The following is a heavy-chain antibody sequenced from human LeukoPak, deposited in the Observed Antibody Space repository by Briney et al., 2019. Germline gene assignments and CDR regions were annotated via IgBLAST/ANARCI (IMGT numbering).Heavy chain of an antibody. D-gene: IGHD6-13*01. CDR3: ARGKGVGSSWSFDY. J-gene: IGHJ4*02. V-gene: IGHV1-2*02. Sequence: ASVKVSCKASGYTFTGYYMHWVRQAPGQGLEWMGWINPNSGGTNYAQKFQGRVTMTTDTSTSTAYMELRSLRSDDTAVYYCARGKGVGSSWSFDYWGQGTLVTVSS. CDR1: GYTFTGYY. CDR2: INPNSGGT.